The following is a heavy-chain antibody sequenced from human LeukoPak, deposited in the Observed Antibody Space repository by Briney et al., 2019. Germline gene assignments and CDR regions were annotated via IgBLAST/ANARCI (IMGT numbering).Heavy chain of an antibody. CDR2: IGGRGDGT. CDR1: GFTFGSYA. Sequence: GSLRLSCAASGFTFGSYAMSWVRQAPGKGLEWVAFIGGRGDGTYYADSVKGRFSISRDTSNSTLYLQMDSLRVEDTAVYYCAKGKVNHDGALDAWGQGTLVTVSS. J-gene: IGHJ3*01. V-gene: IGHV3-23*01. CDR3: AKGKVNHDGALDA. D-gene: IGHD2-21*01.